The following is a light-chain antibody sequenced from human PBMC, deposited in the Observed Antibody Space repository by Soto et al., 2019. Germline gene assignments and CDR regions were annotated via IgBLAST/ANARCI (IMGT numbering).Light chain of an antibody. V-gene: IGLV2-14*01. J-gene: IGLJ1*01. CDR3: SSYTNSSYYV. CDR1: SSDVGGYIY. CDR2: DVT. Sequence: QSALTQPASVSGSPGQSITISCTGTSSDVGGYIYVSWYQQHPGKAPKLMIYDVTSRPSGVSYRFSGSKSGNTASLTISGLQAEDEADYYCSSYTNSSYYVLGNGTKLT.